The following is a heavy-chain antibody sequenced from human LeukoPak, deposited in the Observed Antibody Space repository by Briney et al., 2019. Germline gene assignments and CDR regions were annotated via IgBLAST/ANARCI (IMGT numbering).Heavy chain of an antibody. J-gene: IGHJ4*02. CDR1: GLTFSSFE. V-gene: IGHV4-34*01. CDR2: INHSGST. Sequence: GSLRLSCAASGLTFSSFEMNWVRQAPGKGLEWIGEINHSGSTNYNPSLKSRVTISVDTSKNQFSLKLSSVTAADTAVYYCARAPWRNYYDSSGYYYGYWGQGTLVTVSS. CDR3: ARAPWRNYYDSSGYYYGY. D-gene: IGHD3-22*01.